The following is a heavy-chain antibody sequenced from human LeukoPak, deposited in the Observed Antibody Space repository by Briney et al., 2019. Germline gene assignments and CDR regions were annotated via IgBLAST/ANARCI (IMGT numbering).Heavy chain of an antibody. D-gene: IGHD3-22*01. CDR1: GGSFSGYY. Sequence: PSETLSLTCAVYGGSFSGYYWSWTRQPPGKGLGWIGEINHSGSTNYNPSLKSRVTISVDTSKNQFSLKLSSVTAADTAVYYCARGQRTYYYDSSGYYRTWGQGTLVTVSS. CDR2: INHSGST. V-gene: IGHV4-34*01. J-gene: IGHJ4*02. CDR3: ARGQRTYYYDSSGYYRT.